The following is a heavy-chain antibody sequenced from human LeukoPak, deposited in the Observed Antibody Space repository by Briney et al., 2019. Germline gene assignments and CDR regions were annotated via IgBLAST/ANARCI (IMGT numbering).Heavy chain of an antibody. CDR3: ANCYDSSGFFAY. CDR2: MDTNTGNP. V-gene: IGHV7-4-1*02. Sequence: ASVKVSCKGSGYTFTKYAISWVRQAPGQGLEYMGWMDTNTGNPTYAQGFTGRSVFSLDTSVSTAYLQISSLKAEDSAIYFCANCYDSSGFFAYWGQGTLVTVSS. J-gene: IGHJ4*02. CDR1: GYTFTKYA. D-gene: IGHD3-22*01.